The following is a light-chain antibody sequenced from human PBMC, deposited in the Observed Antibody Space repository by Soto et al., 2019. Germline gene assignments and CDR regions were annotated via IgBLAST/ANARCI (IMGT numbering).Light chain of an antibody. J-gene: IGKJ5*01. CDR3: QQYNNWPPVT. CDR2: GAS. CDR1: QSVSSN. Sequence: ETVMTQSPATLSVSPGERVTLSCRASQSVSSNLAWYQQKSGQAPRLLIYGASTRATGIPARFSGSGSGTEFTLNISSLQSEDFVIYYCQQYNNWPPVTFGQGTRLEIK. V-gene: IGKV3-15*01.